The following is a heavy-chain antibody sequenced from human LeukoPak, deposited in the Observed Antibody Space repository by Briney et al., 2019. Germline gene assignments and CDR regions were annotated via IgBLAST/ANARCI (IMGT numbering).Heavy chain of an antibody. Sequence: HSGGSLRLSCAASGFTFGSYAMTWVRQAPGKGLEWVSGISGSGGSTYHADSVKGRFTISRDNSQNTLYLQMNSLRAEDTAVYYCARLNTAMVLAFDIWGQGTMVTVSS. D-gene: IGHD5-18*01. J-gene: IGHJ3*02. CDR3: ARLNTAMVLAFDI. CDR1: GFTFGSYA. V-gene: IGHV3-23*01. CDR2: ISGSGGST.